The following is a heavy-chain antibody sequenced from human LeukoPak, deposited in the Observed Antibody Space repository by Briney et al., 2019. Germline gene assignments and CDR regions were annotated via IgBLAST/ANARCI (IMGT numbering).Heavy chain of an antibody. J-gene: IGHJ6*03. Sequence: PGGSLRLSCAASGFNFSGSAMHWVRQASGKGREWVGRIRSKANNYATSYAVPMKGRFTISRDDSRSTAYLQMNSLKNDDTAVYYCTSEEKQDYYYMDVWGKGTTVTVSS. CDR3: TSEEKQDYYYMDV. CDR2: IRSKANNYAT. V-gene: IGHV3-73*01. CDR1: GFNFSGSA.